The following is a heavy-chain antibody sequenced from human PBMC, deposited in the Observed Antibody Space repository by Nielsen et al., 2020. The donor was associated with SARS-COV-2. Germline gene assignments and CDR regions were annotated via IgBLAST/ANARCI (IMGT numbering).Heavy chain of an antibody. CDR1: GFTFSSYA. Sequence: GESLKISCSASGFTFSSYAMHWVRQAPGKGLEYASAISSNGGSTYYADSVKGRFTISRDNSKNTLYLQMSSLRAEDTAVYYCVKDLGYWGQGTLVTVSS. CDR3: VKDLGY. V-gene: IGHV3-64D*09. J-gene: IGHJ4*02. CDR2: ISSNGGST.